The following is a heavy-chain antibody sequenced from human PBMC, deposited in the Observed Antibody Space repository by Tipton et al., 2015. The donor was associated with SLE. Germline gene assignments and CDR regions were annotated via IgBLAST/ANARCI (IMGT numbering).Heavy chain of an antibody. Sequence: TLSLTCTVSGGSISSGSYYWSWIRQPAGKGLEWIGRIYTSGSTNYNPSLKSRVTISVDTSKNQFSLKLSSVTAADTAVYYCARLFEGGSYYGDAFDIWGQGTMVPVSS. V-gene: IGHV4-61*02. J-gene: IGHJ3*02. CDR2: IYTSGST. D-gene: IGHD1-26*01. CDR3: ARLFEGGSYYGDAFDI. CDR1: GGSISSGSYY.